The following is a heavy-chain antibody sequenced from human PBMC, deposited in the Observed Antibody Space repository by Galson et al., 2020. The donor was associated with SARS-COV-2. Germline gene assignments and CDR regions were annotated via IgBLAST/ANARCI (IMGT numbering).Heavy chain of an antibody. CDR1: GFTFSSYG. Sequence: GGSLRLSCAASGFTFSSYGMHWVRQAPGKGLEWVAVIWYDGSNKYYADSVKGRFTISRDNSKNTLYLQMNSLRAEDTAVYYCAREDDIVVVVAGHTYYYYGMDVWGQGTTVTVSS. V-gene: IGHV3-33*01. CDR2: IWYDGSNK. CDR3: AREDDIVVVVAGHTYYYYGMDV. D-gene: IGHD2-15*01. J-gene: IGHJ6*02.